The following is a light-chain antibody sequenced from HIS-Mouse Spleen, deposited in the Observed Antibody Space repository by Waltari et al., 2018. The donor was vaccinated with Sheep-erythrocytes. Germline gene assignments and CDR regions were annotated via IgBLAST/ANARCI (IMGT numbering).Light chain of an antibody. CDR1: KLGDKY. V-gene: IGLV3-1*01. CDR3: QAWDSSIYV. CDR2: QDS. J-gene: IGLJ1*01. Sequence: SYELTQPPSVSVSPGQTASITCSGDKLGDKYACWYQQKPGQSPVLVIYQDSKRPSGIPERFSGSNSGNTATLTLSGTQAMDEADYYCQAWDSSIYVFGTGTKVTVL.